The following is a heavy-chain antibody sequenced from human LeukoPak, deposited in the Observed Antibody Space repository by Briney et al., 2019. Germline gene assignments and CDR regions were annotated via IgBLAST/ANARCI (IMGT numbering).Heavy chain of an antibody. Sequence: GGSLRLSCAASGFTFSSYGMHWVRQAPGKGLEWVAGISYDGSNKYYADSVKGRFTISRDNSKNTLYLQMNSLRAEDTAVYYCAKDRSSWFTGDFDYWGQGTLVTVSS. CDR1: GFTFSSYG. V-gene: IGHV3-30*18. D-gene: IGHD6-13*01. CDR3: AKDRSSWFTGDFDY. J-gene: IGHJ4*02. CDR2: ISYDGSNK.